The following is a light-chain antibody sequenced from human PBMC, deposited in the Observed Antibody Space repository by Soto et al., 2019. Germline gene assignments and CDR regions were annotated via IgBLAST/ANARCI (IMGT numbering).Light chain of an antibody. V-gene: IGKV1-5*01. CDR1: QSITNW. J-gene: IGKJ1*01. CDR3: QQYSSYWT. Sequence: DIQMTQSPSTLSASVGDSVTITCRASQSITNWLAWYQQKPGKAPKLLIYDAASLESGVSSRFSGSGSGTEFTLTISSLQPDDFAIYYCQQYSSYWTFGQGTKVEVK. CDR2: DAA.